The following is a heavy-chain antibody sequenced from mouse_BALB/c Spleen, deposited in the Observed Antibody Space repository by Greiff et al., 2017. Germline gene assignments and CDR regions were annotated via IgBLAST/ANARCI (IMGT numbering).Heavy chain of an antibody. CDR2: INPNNGGT. V-gene: IGHV1-18*01. D-gene: IGHD1-1*01. Sequence: EVQLQQSGPELVKPGASVKIPCKASGYTFTDYNMDWVKQSHGKSLEWIGDINPNNGGTIYNQKFKGKATLTVDNSSSTAYMELRSLTSEDTAVYYCARQGYYGPPFAYWGQGTLVTVSA. CDR1: GYTFTDYN. J-gene: IGHJ3*01. CDR3: ARQGYYGPPFAY.